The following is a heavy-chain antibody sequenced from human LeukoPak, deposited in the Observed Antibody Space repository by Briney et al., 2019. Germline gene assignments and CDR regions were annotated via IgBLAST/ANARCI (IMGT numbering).Heavy chain of an antibody. CDR1: GYTFTSYD. CDR3: ARVRYNWNDDVGYDY. J-gene: IGHJ4*02. CDR2: MNPNSGNT. V-gene: IGHV1-8*03. Sequence: ASVKDSCKASGYTFTSYDINWVRQATGQGLEWMGWMNPNSGNTGYAQKFQGRVTITRNTSISTAYMELSSLRSEDTAVYYCARVRYNWNDDVGYDYWGQGTLVTVSS. D-gene: IGHD1-20*01.